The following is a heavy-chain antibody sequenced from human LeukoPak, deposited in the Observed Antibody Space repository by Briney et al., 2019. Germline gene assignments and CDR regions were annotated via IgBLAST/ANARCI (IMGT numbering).Heavy chain of an antibody. D-gene: IGHD3-22*01. V-gene: IGHV3-9*01. Sequence: PGGSLRLSCAASGFTFDDHGMHWVRQAPGKGLEWVSGISWNSGNIVYADSVKGRFTISRDNAKNSLYLEMSSLRAEDTALYYCARLSTHGGFYYYFDSWGQGTLVTVSS. J-gene: IGHJ4*02. CDR3: ARLSTHGGFYYYFDS. CDR1: GFTFDDHG. CDR2: ISWNSGNI.